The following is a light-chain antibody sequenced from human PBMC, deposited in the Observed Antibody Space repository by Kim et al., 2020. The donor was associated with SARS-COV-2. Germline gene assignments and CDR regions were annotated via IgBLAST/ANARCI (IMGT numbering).Light chain of an antibody. V-gene: IGKV1-16*01. CDR2: GAS. Sequence: ASVGERVTITCRASQGIGISVVWFQQKAGRAPKTLISGASTMQNGVSSRFSGSGSETDFTLTISSLQPEDVATYYCQQFFAYPLTFGGGTKVDIK. CDR3: QQFFAYPLT. J-gene: IGKJ4*01. CDR1: QGIGIS.